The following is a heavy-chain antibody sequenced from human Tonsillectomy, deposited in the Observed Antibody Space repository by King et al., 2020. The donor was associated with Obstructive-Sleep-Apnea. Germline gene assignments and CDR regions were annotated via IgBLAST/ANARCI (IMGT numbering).Heavy chain of an antibody. Sequence: QLQESGPRLVKPSETLSLTCSVSGGSIRSNYWSWMRPAPGKGLEWIGSIYYTGGTDYNPSLQSRVTISVDTSKSQFSLKVSSVTAADTAVYYCARVANWGNAFDIWGQGTMVTVSS. CDR3: ARVANWGNAFDI. J-gene: IGHJ3*02. V-gene: IGHV4-59*01. D-gene: IGHD7-27*01. CDR1: GGSIRSNY. CDR2: IYYTGGT.